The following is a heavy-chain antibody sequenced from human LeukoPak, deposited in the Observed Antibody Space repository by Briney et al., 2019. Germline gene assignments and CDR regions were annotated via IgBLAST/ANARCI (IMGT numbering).Heavy chain of an antibody. Sequence: APVKVSCKASGYTFTSYDINWVRQATGQGLEWMGWMNPNSGNTGYAQKFQGRVTMTRNTSISTAYMELSSLRSEDTAVYYCARAGKTSGYYSYYYYYGMDVWGQGTTVTVSS. D-gene: IGHD3-3*01. CDR3: ARAGKTSGYYSYYYYYGMDV. CDR1: GYTFTSYD. J-gene: IGHJ6*02. CDR2: MNPNSGNT. V-gene: IGHV1-8*01.